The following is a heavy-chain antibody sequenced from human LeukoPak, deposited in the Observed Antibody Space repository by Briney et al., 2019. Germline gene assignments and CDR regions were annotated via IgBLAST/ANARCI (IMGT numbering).Heavy chain of an antibody. V-gene: IGHV3-21*01. D-gene: IGHD3-10*02. CDR3: AELGITMIGGV. CDR2: ISSSNSYI. CDR1: GFTFNNYS. Sequence: PGGSLRLSCAASGFTFNNYSMNWVRQAPGKGLEWVPSISSSNSYIYYADSVKGRFTISRDNAKNSLYLQMNSLRAEDTAVYYCAELGITMIGGVWGKGTTVTISS. J-gene: IGHJ6*04.